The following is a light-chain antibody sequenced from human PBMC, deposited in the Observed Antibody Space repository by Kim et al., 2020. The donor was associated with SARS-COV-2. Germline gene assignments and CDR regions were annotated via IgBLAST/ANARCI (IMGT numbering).Light chain of an antibody. Sequence: PAPTSCWSCLSLPYIDLHNYFDWFLQKAGQSPQPPFFFGFKRASGAPDRFTGSGSGTDFTLKISRVEAEDVGIYYCMQALHAPPTFGQGTKVDIK. V-gene: IGKV2-28*01. J-gene: IGKJ1*01. CDR2: FGF. CDR3: MQALHAPPT. CDR1: LSLPYIDLHNY.